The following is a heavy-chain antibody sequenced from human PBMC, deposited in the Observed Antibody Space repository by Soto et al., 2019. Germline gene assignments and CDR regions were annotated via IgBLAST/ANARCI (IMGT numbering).Heavy chain of an antibody. CDR2: INPSGGST. D-gene: IGHD6-6*01. CDR1: GYTFTSYY. CDR3: ARGRSSSPSGYYGMDV. J-gene: IGHJ6*02. Sequence: ASVKVSCKVSGYTFTSYYMHWVRQAPGQGLEWMGIINPSGGSTSYAQKFQGRVTMTRDTSTSTVYMELSSLRSEDTAVYYCARGRSSSPSGYYGMDVWGQGTTVTVSS. V-gene: IGHV1-46*01.